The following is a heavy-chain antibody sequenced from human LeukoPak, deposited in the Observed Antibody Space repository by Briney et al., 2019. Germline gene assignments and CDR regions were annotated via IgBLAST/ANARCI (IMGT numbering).Heavy chain of an antibody. D-gene: IGHD7-27*01. CDR2: MNPNSGNT. Sequence: ASVNVSFTASGYTFTNYDINWVRQATGQGLEGMGWMNPNSGNTGYAQKFQGRVTMTRNTSIRTAYMELSSLRSEDTAVYYCARGPSWGFVEYWGQGTLVTVSS. CDR1: GYTFTNYD. V-gene: IGHV1-8*01. J-gene: IGHJ4*02. CDR3: ARGPSWGFVEY.